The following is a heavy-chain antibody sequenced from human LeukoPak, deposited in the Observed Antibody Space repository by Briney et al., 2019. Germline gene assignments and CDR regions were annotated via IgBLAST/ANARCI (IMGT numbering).Heavy chain of an antibody. Sequence: SQTLSLTCAISGXSVSSSSATWSWIRQSPSSGLECLGRTYYRSQWYNDYAVSVRSRITINPDTSKNQFSLHLNSVTPEDTAVYYCARWYYSGWAFDYWGQGTLVTVSS. J-gene: IGHJ4*02. D-gene: IGHD6-19*01. V-gene: IGHV6-1*01. CDR2: TYYRSQWYN. CDR1: GXSVSSSSAT. CDR3: ARWYYSGWAFDY.